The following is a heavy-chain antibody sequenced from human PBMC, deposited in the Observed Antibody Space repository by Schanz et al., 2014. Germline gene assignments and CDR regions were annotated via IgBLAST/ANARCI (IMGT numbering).Heavy chain of an antibody. CDR2: INPSGGST. J-gene: IGHJ5*02. CDR3: AREVGLYDRGWFDP. Sequence: QVQLLQSGAEVKKPGASMKVSCKASGYTFTTYYMLWVRQAPGQGLEWMGIINPSGGSTRYGQKCQGRITVTTDTSTSTVYMELRSLRSDDTAVYYCAREVGLYDRGWFDPWGQGTLVTVSS. D-gene: IGHD3-22*01. CDR1: GYTFTTYY. V-gene: IGHV1-46*01.